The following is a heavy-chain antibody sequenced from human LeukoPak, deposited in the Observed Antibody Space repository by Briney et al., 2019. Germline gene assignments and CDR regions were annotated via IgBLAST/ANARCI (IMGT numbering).Heavy chain of an antibody. J-gene: IGHJ4*02. CDR1: GFTFSSYE. D-gene: IGHD1-1*01. V-gene: IGHV3-48*03. CDR2: ISSSGSTI. Sequence: GGSLRLSCAASGFTFSSYEMNWVRQAPGKGLEWVSYISSSGSTIYYADSVKGRFTISRDNAKNSLYLQMNSLRAEDTAVYYCARDQDWNDRGGLDYWGQGTLVTVSS. CDR3: ARDQDWNDRGGLDY.